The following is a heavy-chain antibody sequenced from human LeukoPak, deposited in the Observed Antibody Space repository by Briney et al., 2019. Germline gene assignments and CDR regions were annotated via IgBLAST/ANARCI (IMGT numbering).Heavy chain of an antibody. D-gene: IGHD6-13*01. CDR3: ARANNSSWHN. J-gene: IGHJ4*02. V-gene: IGHV3-7*01. CDR1: GCTFSSNW. Sequence: PGGSLRLSCATSGCTFSSNWMSWVRHVPGRGLNWVANIKPDGSAGYYAASVKGRFTVSRDNAKNSLYLQMNSLRVEDTAVYYCARANNSSWHNWGQGTLATVSS. CDR2: IKPDGSAG.